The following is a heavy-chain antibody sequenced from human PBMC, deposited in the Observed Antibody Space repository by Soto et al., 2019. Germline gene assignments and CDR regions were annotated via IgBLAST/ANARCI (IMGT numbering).Heavy chain of an antibody. J-gene: IGHJ4*02. CDR3: AKDILGGVAGFNYFEK. CDR2: ISWDGDIV. D-gene: IGHD6-19*01. Sequence: EVQLVESGGGLVQPGRSLRVSCEVSGFTFDDFAMHWVRQVPGKGLEWVSGISWDGDIVGYADSVRGRFTISRDNSKNSLYLQMNSLRPDDTAWYYCAKDILGGVAGFNYFEKWGQGTLVTVS. CDR1: GFTFDDFA. V-gene: IGHV3-9*01.